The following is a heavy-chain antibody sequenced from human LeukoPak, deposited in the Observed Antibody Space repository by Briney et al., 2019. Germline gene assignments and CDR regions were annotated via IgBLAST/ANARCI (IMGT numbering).Heavy chain of an antibody. D-gene: IGHD6-6*01. J-gene: IGHJ5*02. CDR2: ISHSGST. Sequence: SETLSLTCSVSGYSISSGYYWGWIRLPPGKGLEWIGSISHSGSTYYNPSLKTRVTISVDTSKNQFSLKLSSVTAADTAVSYCARAKIAPRDPYHWFDPWGQGTLVTVSS. V-gene: IGHV4-38-2*02. CDR1: GYSISSGYY. CDR3: ARAKIAPRDPYHWFDP.